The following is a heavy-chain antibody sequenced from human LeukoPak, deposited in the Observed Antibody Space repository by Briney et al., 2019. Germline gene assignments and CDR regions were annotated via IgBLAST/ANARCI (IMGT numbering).Heavy chain of an antibody. Sequence: QSGRSLRLSCAASGFTFSSYAMHWVRQAPGKGLEWVAVISYDGSNKYYADSVKGRFTISRDNSKNTLYLQMNSLRAEDTAVYYCARSRTVTTWFHFDYWGQGTLVTVSS. V-gene: IGHV3-30*04. CDR1: GFTFSSYA. CDR3: ARSRTVTTWFHFDY. J-gene: IGHJ4*02. D-gene: IGHD4-17*01. CDR2: ISYDGSNK.